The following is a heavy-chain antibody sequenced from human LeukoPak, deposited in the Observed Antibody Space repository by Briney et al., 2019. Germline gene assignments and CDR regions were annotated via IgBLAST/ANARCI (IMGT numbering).Heavy chain of an antibody. V-gene: IGHV1-2*06. J-gene: IGHJ6*02. CDR3: VRDGEVLRFLEWLSPRYGMDV. CDR2: INPNSGGT. Sequence: ASVKVSCKASGYTFTCYYMHWVRQAPGQGLEWMGRINPNSGGTNYAQKFQGRVTMTRDTSISTAYMELSRLRSDDTAVYYCVRDGEVLRFLEWLSPRYGMDVWGQGTTVTVPS. D-gene: IGHD3-3*01. CDR1: GYTFTCYY.